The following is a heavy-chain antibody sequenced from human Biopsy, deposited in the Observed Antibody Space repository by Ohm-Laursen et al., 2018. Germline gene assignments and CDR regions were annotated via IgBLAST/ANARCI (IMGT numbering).Heavy chain of an antibody. J-gene: IGHJ6*02. CDR3: ARDTRWSPYSMDV. CDR1: GFSFSDYH. V-gene: IGHV3-11*01. D-gene: IGHD4-23*01. Sequence: GSLRLPCAASGFSFSDYHMRWIRQAPGRGLEWVSYISGGGTIYYGDSMKGRVTISRDRAKNSLYLQMHSLRAEDTAVYYCARDTRWSPYSMDVWGQGTTVTVSS. CDR2: ISGGGTI.